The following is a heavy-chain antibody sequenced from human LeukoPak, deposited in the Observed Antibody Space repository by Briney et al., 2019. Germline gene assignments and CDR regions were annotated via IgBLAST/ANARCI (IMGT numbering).Heavy chain of an antibody. Sequence: PSETLSLTCAVYGGSFSGYYWSWIRQPPGKGLEWIGEINHSGSTNYNPSLKSRVTISVDTSKNQFSLKLSSVTAADTAVYHCARVPWYYDILTGYYFDYWGQGTLVTVSS. CDR2: INHSGST. CDR3: ARVPWYYDILTGYYFDY. CDR1: GGSFSGYY. J-gene: IGHJ4*02. V-gene: IGHV4-34*01. D-gene: IGHD3-9*01.